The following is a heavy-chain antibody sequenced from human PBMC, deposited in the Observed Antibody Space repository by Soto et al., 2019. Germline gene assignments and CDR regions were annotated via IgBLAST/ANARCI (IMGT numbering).Heavy chain of an antibody. CDR2: INPSGGST. CDR1: GYTFTSYY. J-gene: IGHJ4*02. D-gene: IGHD3-3*01. Sequence: ASVKVSCKASGYTFTSYYMHWVRQAPGQGLEWMGIINPSGGSTSYAQKFQGRVTMTRDTSTSTVYMELSSLRSEDTAVYYCARDLSYDFWDGNTYYFDYWGQGTLVTVS. CDR3: ARDLSYDFWDGNTYYFDY. V-gene: IGHV1-46*01.